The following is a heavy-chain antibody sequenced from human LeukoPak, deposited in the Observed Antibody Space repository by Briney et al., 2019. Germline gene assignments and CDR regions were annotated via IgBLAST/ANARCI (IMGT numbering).Heavy chain of an antibody. D-gene: IGHD2-15*01. CDR3: ARDHVVDGLVFDY. V-gene: IGHV3-23*01. CDR2: ISNSGGNT. J-gene: IGHJ4*02. CDR1: GFTFSSHA. Sequence: PGGSLRLSCAASGFTFSSHAMNWVRQAPGKGLEWVSGISNSGGNTYYADSVKGRFTISRDNAKNSLYLQMDSLRAEDTGLYYCARDHVVDGLVFDYWGQGALVTVSS.